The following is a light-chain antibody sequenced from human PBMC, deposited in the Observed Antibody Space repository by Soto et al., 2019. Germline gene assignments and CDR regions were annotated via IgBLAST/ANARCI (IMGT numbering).Light chain of an antibody. V-gene: IGKV3-11*01. Sequence: EIVLTQSPATLSLSPGERATLSCRASQSVRNFLAWYQQKPGQAPRLLIYDASNRATGIPARFSGSGSGTDFTLTISSLDPEDFAFYYCQQRCNWLTFGGGTKVEIK. CDR1: QSVRNF. J-gene: IGKJ4*01. CDR3: QQRCNWLT. CDR2: DAS.